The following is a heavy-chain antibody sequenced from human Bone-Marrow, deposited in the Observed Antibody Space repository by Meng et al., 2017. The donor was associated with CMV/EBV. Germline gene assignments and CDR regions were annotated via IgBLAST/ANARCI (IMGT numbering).Heavy chain of an antibody. V-gene: IGHV3-21*01. CDR2: ISSSSSYI. J-gene: IGHJ4*02. CDR1: GFTFSSYS. Sequence: GGSLRLSCAASGFTFSSYSMNWVRQAPGKGLEWVSSISSSSSYIYYADSVKGRFTISRDNAKNSLYLQMNSLRAEDTAVYYCARDTSGSKYYDFWSGYNFDYWGQGTLVTVSS. D-gene: IGHD3-3*01. CDR3: ARDTSGSKYYDFWSGYNFDY.